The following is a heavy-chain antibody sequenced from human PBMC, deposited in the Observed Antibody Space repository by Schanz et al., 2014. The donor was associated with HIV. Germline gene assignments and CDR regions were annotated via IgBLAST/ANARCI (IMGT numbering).Heavy chain of an antibody. V-gene: IGHV3-7*04. CDR3: ARGRGWASNWLDP. D-gene: IGHD3-10*01. J-gene: IGHJ5*02. CDR2: IKQDGSEK. CDR1: EFTFSSYW. Sequence: EVQLVESGGGLVQPGGSLRLSCAASEFTFSSYWMSWVRQAPGKGLEWVANIKQDGSEKYYVDSVKGRFTISRDNAKNSLYLQMNSLRAEDTAVYYCARGRGWASNWLDPWGQGTLVTVSS.